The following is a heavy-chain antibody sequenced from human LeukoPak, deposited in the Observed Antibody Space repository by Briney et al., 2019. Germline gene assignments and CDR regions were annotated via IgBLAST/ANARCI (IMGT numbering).Heavy chain of an antibody. CDR2: ISAYNGNT. Sequence: SVTVXCKASGYTFTSYGISWVRQAPGQGLEWMGWISAYNGNTNYAQKLQGRVTMTTDTSTSTAYMELRSLRSDDTAVYYCAXMQGLHYYDSSGYVYWGQGTLVTVPS. CDR3: AXMQGLHYYDSSGYVY. D-gene: IGHD3-22*01. V-gene: IGHV1-18*01. CDR1: GYTFTSYG. J-gene: IGHJ4*02.